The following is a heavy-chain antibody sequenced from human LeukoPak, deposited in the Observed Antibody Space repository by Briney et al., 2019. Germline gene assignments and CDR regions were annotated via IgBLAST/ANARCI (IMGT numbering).Heavy chain of an antibody. V-gene: IGHV3-20*04. Sequence: AGGSLRLSCAASGFTFDDYGMSWVRQAPGKGLEWVSGINWNGDSTGYADSVKGRFTISRDNAKSSLYLQMNSLRAEDTALYYCARVGYPQSFDYWGQGTLVTVSS. J-gene: IGHJ4*02. CDR2: INWNGDST. CDR3: ARVGYPQSFDY. D-gene: IGHD1-1*01. CDR1: GFTFDDYG.